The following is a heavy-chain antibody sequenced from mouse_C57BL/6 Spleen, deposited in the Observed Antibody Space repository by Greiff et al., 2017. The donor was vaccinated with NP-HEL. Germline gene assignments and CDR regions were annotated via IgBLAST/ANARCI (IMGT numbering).Heavy chain of an antibody. CDR3: ARGDYYGSSYDYAMDY. V-gene: IGHV1-18*01. CDR2: INPNNGGT. D-gene: IGHD1-1*01. J-gene: IGHJ4*01. CDR1: GYTFTDYN. Sequence: EVQLKQSGPELVKPGASVKIPCKASGYTFTDYNMDWVKQSHGKSLEWIGDINPNNGGTIYNQKFKGKATLTVDKSSSTAYMELRSLTSEDTAVYYCARGDYYGSSYDYAMDYWGQGTSVTVSS.